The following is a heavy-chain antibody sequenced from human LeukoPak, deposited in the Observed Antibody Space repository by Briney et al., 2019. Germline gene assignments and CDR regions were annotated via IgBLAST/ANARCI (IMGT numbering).Heavy chain of an antibody. CDR3: AKDDARIGSSSSWFDP. D-gene: IGHD6-6*01. V-gene: IGHV3-23*01. CDR1: GFTFSSYA. J-gene: IGHJ5*02. CDR2: ISGSGGST. Sequence: GGSLRLSCAASGFTFSSYAMSWVRQAPGKGLEWVSAISGSGGSTYYADSVKGRFTISRDNSKNTLYLQMNSLRAEDTAVYYCAKDDARIGSSSSWFDPWGQGILVTVSS.